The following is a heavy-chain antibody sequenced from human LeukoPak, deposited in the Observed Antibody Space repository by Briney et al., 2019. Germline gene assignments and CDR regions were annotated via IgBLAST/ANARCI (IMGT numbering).Heavy chain of an antibody. J-gene: IGHJ4*02. CDR1: GGSISSYY. CDR3: ARGRYYYDSSGYQYHRYFDH. D-gene: IGHD3-22*01. V-gene: IGHV4-4*09. Sequence: SETLSLTCTVSGGSISSYYWSWIRQPPGKGLEWIGYIYTSGSTNYNPSLKSRVTISVDTSKNQFSLKLSSVTAADTAVYYCARGRYYYDSSGYQYHRYFDHWGQGTLVTVSS. CDR2: IYTSGST.